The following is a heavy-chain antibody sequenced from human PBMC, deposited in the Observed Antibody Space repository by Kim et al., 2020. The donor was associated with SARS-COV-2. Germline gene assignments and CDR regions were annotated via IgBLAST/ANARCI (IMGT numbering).Heavy chain of an antibody. V-gene: IGHV4-59*01. CDR3: ARDSAGYSSGWYGVDP. D-gene: IGHD6-19*01. J-gene: IGHJ5*02. Sequence: SLKSRVTISVDTSKNQFSLKLSSVTAADTAVYYCARDSAGYSSGWYGVDPWGQGTLVTVSS.